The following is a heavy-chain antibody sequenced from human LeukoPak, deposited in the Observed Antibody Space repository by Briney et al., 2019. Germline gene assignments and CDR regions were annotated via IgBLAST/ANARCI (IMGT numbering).Heavy chain of an antibody. CDR3: ARAGCSSTSCSSQYNWFDP. CDR1: GGTFSSYA. D-gene: IGHD2-2*01. V-gene: IGHV1-69*13. J-gene: IGHJ5*02. CDR2: IIPIFGTA. Sequence: ASVKVSCKASGGTFSSYAISWVRQAPGQGLEWMGGIIPIFGTANYAQKFQGRVTITADESTSTAYMELRSLRSEDTAVYYCARAGCSSTSCSSQYNWFDPWGQGTLVTVSS.